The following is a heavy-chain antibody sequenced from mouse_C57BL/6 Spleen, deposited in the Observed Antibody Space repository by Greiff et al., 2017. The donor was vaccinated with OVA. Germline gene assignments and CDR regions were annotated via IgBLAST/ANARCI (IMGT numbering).Heavy chain of an antibody. J-gene: IGHJ4*01. D-gene: IGHD1-1*01. CDR3: ARWRYYGSSYDMDY. CDR1: GFTFSDYY. CDR2: INYDGSST. Sequence: EVMLVESEGGLVQPGSSMKLSCTASGFTFSDYYMAWVRQVPEKGLEWVANINYDGSSTYYLDSLKSRFIISRDNAKNILYLQMSSLKSEDTATYYCARWRYYGSSYDMDYWGQGTSVTVSS. V-gene: IGHV5-16*01.